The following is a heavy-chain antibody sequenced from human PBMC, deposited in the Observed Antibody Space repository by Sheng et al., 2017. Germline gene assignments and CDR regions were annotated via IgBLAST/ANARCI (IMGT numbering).Heavy chain of an antibody. D-gene: IGHD2-2*01. V-gene: IGHV3-7*01. J-gene: IGHJ3*02. CDR2: IKQDGSEK. Sequence: EVQLVESGGGLVQPGGSLRLSCAVSGFTFNHYWMNWVRQAPGKGLEWVANIKQDGSEKYYVDSVKGRFTISRDNTKNSLYLQMNSLRVEDTAVYYCARTPSSIVVVPAAYDALDIWGQGTMVTVSS. CDR1: GFTFNHYW. CDR3: ARTPSSIVVVPAAYDALDI.